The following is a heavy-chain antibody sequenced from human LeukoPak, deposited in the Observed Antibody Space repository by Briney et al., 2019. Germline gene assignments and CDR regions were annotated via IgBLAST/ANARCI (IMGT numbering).Heavy chain of an antibody. D-gene: IGHD5-18*01. V-gene: IGHV4-34*01. Sequence: SETLSLTCAVYGGSFSACYWTWIRQPPGKGLEWIREINHSGSSNYNSSLRSRVTISVDTSYKQFSLRLSSVTAADTAVYYCAPRGDIEHSYVYGKWFDPWGQGTRVTVSS. CDR1: GGSFSACY. J-gene: IGHJ5*02. CDR3: APRGDIEHSYVYGKWFDP. CDR2: INHSGSS.